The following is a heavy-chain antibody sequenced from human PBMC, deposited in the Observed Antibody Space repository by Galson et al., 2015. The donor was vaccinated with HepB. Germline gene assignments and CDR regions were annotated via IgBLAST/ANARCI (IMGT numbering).Heavy chain of an antibody. CDR1: GFTFSTYW. CDR3: ARARIAVAGFDY. D-gene: IGHD6-19*01. J-gene: IGHJ4*02. V-gene: IGHV3-74*01. Sequence: SLRLSCAASGFTFSTYWMHWVRQAPGKGLVWVSRINSDGSSTTYADFVKGRFTISRDNAKNTLYLQMNSLRAEDTAVYYCARARIAVAGFDYWGQGTLVTVSS. CDR2: INSDGSST.